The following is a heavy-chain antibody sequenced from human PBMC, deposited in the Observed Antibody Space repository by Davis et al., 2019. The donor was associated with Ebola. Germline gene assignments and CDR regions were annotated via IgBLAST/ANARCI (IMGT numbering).Heavy chain of an antibody. Sequence: MPGGSLRLSCTVSGGSISSYYWSWIRQPPGKGLEWIGYIHYSGDTKSNTALKSRVTISVDTSKNQFSLKLSSVTAADTAVYYCARNGGSSSWYGSWWFDPWGQGTLVTVSS. CDR3: ARNGGSSSWYGSWWFDP. J-gene: IGHJ5*02. CDR1: GGSISSYY. D-gene: IGHD6-13*01. V-gene: IGHV4-59*12. CDR2: IHYSGDT.